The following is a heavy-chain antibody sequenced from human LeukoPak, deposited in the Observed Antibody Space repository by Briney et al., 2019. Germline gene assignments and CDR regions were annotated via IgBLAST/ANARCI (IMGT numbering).Heavy chain of an antibody. D-gene: IGHD3-22*01. J-gene: IGHJ4*02. CDR2: ISGSGGST. CDR3: AKDPIVVVSLSPDDY. CDR1: GFTFSSYA. V-gene: IGHV3-23*01. Sequence: PGGSLRLSCAASGFTFSSYAMSWVRQAPGKGLEWVSAISGSGGSTYYADSAKGRFTISRDNSKNTLYLQMNSLRAEDTAVYYCAKDPIVVVSLSPDDYWGQGTLVTVSS.